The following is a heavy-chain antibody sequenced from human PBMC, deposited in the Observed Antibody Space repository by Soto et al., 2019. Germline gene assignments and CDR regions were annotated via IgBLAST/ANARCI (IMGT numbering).Heavy chain of an antibody. J-gene: IGHJ6*02. D-gene: IGHD2-21*02. CDR1: GGSISSSSYY. CDR3: ARLPLAYCGGDCYAYYYYGMDV. CDR2: IYYSGST. Sequence: PSETLSLPCAVSGGSISSSSYYWGWIRQPPGKGLEWIGSIYYSGSTYYNPSLKSRVTISVDTSKNQFSLKLSSVTAADTAVYYCARLPLAYCGGDCYAYYYYGMDVWGQGTTVTVSS. V-gene: IGHV4-39*01.